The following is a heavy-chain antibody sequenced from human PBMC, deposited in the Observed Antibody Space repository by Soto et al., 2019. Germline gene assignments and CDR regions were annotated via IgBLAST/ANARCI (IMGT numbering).Heavy chain of an antibody. J-gene: IGHJ4*02. CDR1: GYTFTSYY. Sequence: ASGEVSCKASGYTFTSYYMHWVRQAPGQGLEWMGIINPSGGSTSYAQKFQGRVTMTRDTSTSTVYMELSSLRSGDTAVYYCARGRAPILEPQAPTDYWGQGTLVPVSS. CDR3: ARGRAPILEPQAPTDY. V-gene: IGHV1-46*01. D-gene: IGHD1-1*01. CDR2: INPSGGST.